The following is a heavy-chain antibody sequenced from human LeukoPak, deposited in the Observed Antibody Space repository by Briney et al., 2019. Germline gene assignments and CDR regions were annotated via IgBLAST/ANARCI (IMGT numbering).Heavy chain of an antibody. CDR3: ARDPNYYDSSGYPKGIFDY. CDR2: FSSSSSYI. Sequence: GGSLRLSCAASGFTFSSYSMNWVRQAPGKGLEWVSSFSSSSSYIYYADSVKGRFTISRDNAKNSLYLQMNSLRAEDTAVYYCARDPNYYDSSGYPKGIFDYWGQGTLVTVSS. J-gene: IGHJ4*02. CDR1: GFTFSSYS. V-gene: IGHV3-21*01. D-gene: IGHD3-22*01.